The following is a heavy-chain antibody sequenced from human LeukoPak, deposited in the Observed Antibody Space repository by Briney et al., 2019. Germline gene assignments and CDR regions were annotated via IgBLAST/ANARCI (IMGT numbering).Heavy chain of an antibody. V-gene: IGHV4-34*01. Sequence: TSETLSLTCAVSGGSFSGYYYNWIRQPPGKGLEWIGEINHSGSTNYNPSLKSRVTISVDTSKNQFSLKLSSVTAADTAVYFCARRSLYSSSSGAGYWGQGALVTVSS. CDR2: INHSGST. CDR3: ARRSLYSSSSGAGY. CDR1: GGSFSGYY. D-gene: IGHD6-6*01. J-gene: IGHJ4*02.